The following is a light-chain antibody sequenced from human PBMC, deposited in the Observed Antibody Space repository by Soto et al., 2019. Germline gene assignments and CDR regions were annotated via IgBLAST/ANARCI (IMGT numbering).Light chain of an antibody. V-gene: IGKV3-20*01. Sequence: EIVLTQSPGTLSLSPGERATLSCRASQSVSRTYLAWYQQKPVQAPRLLIYATSSRATGIPDRFSGSGFGTDFTLTISRLEPEDFAVYYCQVYGSSPKTFGQGTKVDIK. CDR3: QVYGSSPKT. CDR2: ATS. J-gene: IGKJ1*01. CDR1: QSVSRTY.